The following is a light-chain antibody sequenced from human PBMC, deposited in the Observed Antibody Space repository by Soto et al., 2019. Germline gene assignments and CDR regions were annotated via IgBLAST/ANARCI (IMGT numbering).Light chain of an antibody. CDR1: SSDVGSYNL. Sequence: QSALTQPVSVSGSPGQSITISCTGTSSDVGSYNLVSWYQQHPGKAPKLMIYEGSKRPSGVSNRFSGSKSGNTASLTISGLQAEYEADYYCCSYAGSSTFWVFGGGTQLTVL. CDR2: EGS. J-gene: IGLJ3*02. V-gene: IGLV2-23*01. CDR3: CSYAGSSTFWV.